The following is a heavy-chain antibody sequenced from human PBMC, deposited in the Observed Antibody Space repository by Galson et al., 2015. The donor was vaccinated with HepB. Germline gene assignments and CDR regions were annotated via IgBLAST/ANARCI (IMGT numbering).Heavy chain of an antibody. D-gene: IGHD6-13*01. CDR3: VRLTLAGGFDY. J-gene: IGHJ4*02. Sequence: SLRLSCAASGFSVNTYYMSWVRQAPGKGLEWISYISATGTTIFYADTVKGRFTISRDNDKNSVFLQMKSLRAEDTAVYYCVRLTLAGGFDYWGRGTLVTVSS. CDR2: ISATGTTI. V-gene: IGHV3-11*04. CDR1: GFSVNTYY.